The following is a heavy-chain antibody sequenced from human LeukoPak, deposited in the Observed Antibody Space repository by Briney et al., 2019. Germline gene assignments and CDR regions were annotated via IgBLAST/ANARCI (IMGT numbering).Heavy chain of an antibody. CDR2: ISYDGSNK. V-gene: IGHV3-30*04. CDR1: GFTFSSYA. J-gene: IGHJ6*04. D-gene: IGHD3-10*01. Sequence: GGSLRLSCAASGFTFSSYAMHWVRKAPGKGLERVAVISYDGSNKYYADSVKGRFTISRDNSKNTLYLQMNSLRAEDTAVYYCARGSLYGSGSYLLYYYGMDIWGKGTTVTVSS. CDR3: ARGSLYGSGSYLLYYYGMDI.